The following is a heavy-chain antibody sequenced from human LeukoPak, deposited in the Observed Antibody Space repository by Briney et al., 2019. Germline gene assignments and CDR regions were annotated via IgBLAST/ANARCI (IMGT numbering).Heavy chain of an antibody. Sequence: ASVKVSCQASGGTFSSYAISWVRPAPGQGLEWMGWINPNSGGTNYAQKFQGRVTMTRDTSISTAYMELSRLRSDDTAVYYCARDIVVVPAATPYAFDIWGQGTMVTVSS. CDR2: INPNSGGT. CDR1: GGTFSSYA. V-gene: IGHV1-2*02. J-gene: IGHJ3*02. CDR3: ARDIVVVPAATPYAFDI. D-gene: IGHD2-2*01.